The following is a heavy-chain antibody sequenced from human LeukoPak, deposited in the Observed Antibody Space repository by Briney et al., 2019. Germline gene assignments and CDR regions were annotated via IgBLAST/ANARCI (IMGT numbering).Heavy chain of an antibody. D-gene: IGHD3-10*01. CDR2: INPNSGDT. Sequence: ASVKLSCKASGYTFTDYYMHWVRQAPGQGLKWMGWINPNSGDTYYAQKFQGRVTMTRDTSISTAYMELSRLRSDDTAFYYCARPTLQTLGAWGQGTLVTVSS. J-gene: IGHJ5*02. CDR1: GYTFTDYY. CDR3: ARPTLQTLGA. V-gene: IGHV1-2*02.